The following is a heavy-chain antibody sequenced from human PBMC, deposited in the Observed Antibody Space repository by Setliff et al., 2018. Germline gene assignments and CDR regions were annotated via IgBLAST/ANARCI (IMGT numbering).Heavy chain of an antibody. D-gene: IGHD1-7*01. CDR2: IKQDGSEE. CDR3: ARDWGITRTNNWYFDL. J-gene: IGHJ2*01. CDR1: GITFRSYW. Sequence: AGGSLRLSCVASGITFRSYWMSWVRQAPGKGLEWVADIKQDGSEEYYVDSVKDRFTISRDNAKNSLFLQMNSLRVEDTAVYYCARDWGITRTNNWYFDLWGRGTLVTVSS. V-gene: IGHV3-7*01.